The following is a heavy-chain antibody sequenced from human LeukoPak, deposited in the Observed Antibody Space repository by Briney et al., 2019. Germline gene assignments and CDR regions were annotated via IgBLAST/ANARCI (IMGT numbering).Heavy chain of an antibody. V-gene: IGHV3-11*04. CDR3: AELGITMIGGV. CDR2: ICISGSTI. J-gene: IGHJ6*04. CDR1: GFTFSDYY. Sequence: GGSLRLSCAASGFTFSDYYMSWIRQAPGKGLGWGSYICISGSTIYYADSVKGRFTISRDNAKNSLYLQMNSLRAEATAVYYCAELGITMIGGVWGKGTTVTISS. D-gene: IGHD3-10*02.